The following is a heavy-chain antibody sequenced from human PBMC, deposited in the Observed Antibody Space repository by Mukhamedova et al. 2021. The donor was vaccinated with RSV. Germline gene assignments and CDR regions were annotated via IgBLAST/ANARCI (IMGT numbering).Heavy chain of an antibody. Sequence: LTISRDNAKNSLYLQMNSLRAEDTAVYYCARDAHGSGRTLGYWGQGTLVTVSS. CDR3: ARDAHGSGRTLGY. V-gene: IGHV3-11*06. D-gene: IGHD3-10*01. J-gene: IGHJ4*02.